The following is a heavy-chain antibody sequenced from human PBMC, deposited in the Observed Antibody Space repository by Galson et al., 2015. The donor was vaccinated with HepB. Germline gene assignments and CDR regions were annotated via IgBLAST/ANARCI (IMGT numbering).Heavy chain of an antibody. Sequence: SVKVSCKASGYTFTSYGISWVRQAPGQGLEWMGWISAYNGNTNYAQKLQGRVTMTTDTSTSTAYMELSSLRSEDTAVYYCARDKLELLGGRPPDYWGQGTLVTVSS. J-gene: IGHJ4*02. V-gene: IGHV1-18*04. CDR2: ISAYNGNT. CDR1: GYTFTSYG. D-gene: IGHD1-26*01. CDR3: ARDKLELLGGRPPDY.